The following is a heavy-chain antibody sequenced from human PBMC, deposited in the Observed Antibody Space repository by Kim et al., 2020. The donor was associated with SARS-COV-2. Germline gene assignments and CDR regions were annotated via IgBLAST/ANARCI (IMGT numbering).Heavy chain of an antibody. V-gene: IGHV3-13*01. D-gene: IGHD3-10*01. CDR2: IGTAGDT. J-gene: IGHJ3*02. CDR3: ARGWLHSRASHTDAFDI. Sequence: GGSLRLSCAASGFTFSSYDMHWVRQATGKGLEWVSAIGTAGDTYYPGSVKGRFTIFRENAKNSLYLQMNSLRAGDTAVYYCARGWLHSRASHTDAFDIWGQGTMVTVSS. CDR1: GFTFSSYD.